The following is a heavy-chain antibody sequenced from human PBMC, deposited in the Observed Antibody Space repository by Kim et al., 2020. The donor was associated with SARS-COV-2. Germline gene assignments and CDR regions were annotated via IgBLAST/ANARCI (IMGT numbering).Heavy chain of an antibody. CDR1: GGTFSSYA. J-gene: IGHJ4*02. CDR2: IIPIFGTA. Sequence: SVKVSCKASGGTFSSYAISWVRQAPGQGLEWMGGIIPIFGTANYAQKFQGRATITADKSTSTVYMELSSLRSEDTAVYYCAGESLGFGELGLFDDWGQGTLVTVSS. V-gene: IGHV1-69*06. D-gene: IGHD3-10*01. CDR3: AGESLGFGELGLFDD.